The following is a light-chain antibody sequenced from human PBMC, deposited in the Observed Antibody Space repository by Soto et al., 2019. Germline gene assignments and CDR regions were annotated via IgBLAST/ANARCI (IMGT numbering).Light chain of an antibody. CDR3: QQYNNWPLT. CDR1: QSVSSK. Sequence: EIAMTQSPATLSVSPGETSTLSCRASQSVSSKLAWYQQKPGQAPRLLIYGASTRATGIPARFSGSGSGTECTLTISSLQSEDFAVYYCQQYNNWPLTFGGGNKVELK. CDR2: GAS. J-gene: IGKJ4*01. V-gene: IGKV3-15*01.